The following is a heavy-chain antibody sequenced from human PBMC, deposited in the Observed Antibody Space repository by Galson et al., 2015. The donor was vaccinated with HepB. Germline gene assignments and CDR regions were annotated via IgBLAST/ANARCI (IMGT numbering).Heavy chain of an antibody. CDR1: GYTFTGYY. D-gene: IGHD3-3*01. CDR3: ARNDVLDFWSGYYGMDV. J-gene: IGHJ6*02. CDR2: INPNSGGT. Sequence: SVKVSCKASGYTFTGYYMHWVRQAPGQGLEWMGRINPNSGGTNYAQKFQGRVTMTRDTSISTAYMELSRLRSDDTAVYYCARNDVLDFWSGYYGMDVWGQGTTVTVSS. V-gene: IGHV1-2*06.